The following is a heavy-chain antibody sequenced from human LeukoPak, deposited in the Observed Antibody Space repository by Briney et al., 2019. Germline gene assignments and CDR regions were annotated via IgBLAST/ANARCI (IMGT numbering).Heavy chain of an antibody. CDR1: GGSISSYY. J-gene: IGHJ4*02. V-gene: IGHV4-59*01. CDR2: IYYSGST. D-gene: IGHD5-18*01. Sequence: SETLSLTCTVSGGSISSYYWSWIRQPPGKGLEWIGYIYYSGSTNYNPSLKSRVTISVDTSKNQFSLKLSSVTAADTAVYYCARGNSYGPSYYFDYWGQGTLVTVSS. CDR3: ARGNSYGPSYYFDY.